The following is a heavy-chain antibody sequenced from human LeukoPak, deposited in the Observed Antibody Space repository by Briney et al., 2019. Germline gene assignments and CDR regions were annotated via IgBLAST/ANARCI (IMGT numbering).Heavy chain of an antibody. Sequence: GGSLRLSCAASGFTFSNYAMSWVRQAPGKGLEGVAFISGSGGRTDFADSVKGRLTIYRDNSKNTLYLQLNSLRAEDTAVYYCAKPYDSRAYYCFDYWGQGALVTVSS. D-gene: IGHD3-22*01. J-gene: IGHJ4*02. CDR1: GFTFSNYA. CDR2: ISGSGGRT. V-gene: IGHV3-23*01. CDR3: AKPYDSRAYYCFDY.